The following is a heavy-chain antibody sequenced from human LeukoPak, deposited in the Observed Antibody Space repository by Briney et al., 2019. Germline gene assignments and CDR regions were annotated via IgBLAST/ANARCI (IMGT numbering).Heavy chain of an antibody. CDR3: ARVAEMAANYFDY. CDR2: ISSSSSYI. J-gene: IGHJ4*02. Sequence: GGSLRLSCAASGFTFSSYSMNWVRQAPGKGLEWVSSISSSSSYIYYADSVKGRFTISRDNAKNSLYLQMNSLRAEDTAVYYCARVAEMAANYFDYWGQGTLVTVSS. V-gene: IGHV3-21*01. D-gene: IGHD5-24*01. CDR1: GFTFSSYS.